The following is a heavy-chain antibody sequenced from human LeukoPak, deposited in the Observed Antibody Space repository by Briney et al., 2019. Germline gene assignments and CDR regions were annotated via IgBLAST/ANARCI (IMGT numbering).Heavy chain of an antibody. D-gene: IGHD6-13*01. V-gene: IGHV4-39*07. CDR2: IYYSGST. CDR3: ARDPVAFSSSGY. J-gene: IGHJ4*02. CDR1: GGSISSSSYY. Sequence: SETLSLTCTVSGGSISSSSYYWGWIRQPPGKGLEWIGSIYYSGSTYYNPSLKSRVTISVDTSKNQFSLKLSSVTAADTAVYYCARDPVAFSSSGYWGQGTLVTVSS.